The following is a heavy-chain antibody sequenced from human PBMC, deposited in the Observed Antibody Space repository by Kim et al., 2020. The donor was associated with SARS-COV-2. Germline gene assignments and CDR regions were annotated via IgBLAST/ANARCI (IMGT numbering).Heavy chain of an antibody. CDR2: IRSKAYGGTT. CDR1: GFTFGDYA. CDR3: TLSMVTIFGPTGFGYGMDV. V-gene: IGHV3-49*04. D-gene: IGHD3-3*01. Sequence: GGSLRLSCTASGFTFGDYAMSWVRQAPGKGLEWVGFIRSKAYGGTTEYAASVKGRFTISRDDSKSIAYLQMNSLKTEDTAVYYCTLSMVTIFGPTGFGYGMDVWGQGTTVTVSS. J-gene: IGHJ6*02.